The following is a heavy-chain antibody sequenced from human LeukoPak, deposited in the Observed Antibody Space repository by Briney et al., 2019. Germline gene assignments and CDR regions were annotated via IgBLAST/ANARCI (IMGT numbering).Heavy chain of an antibody. D-gene: IGHD5-18*01. CDR2: IYPGDSDT. CDR1: GYSFSSYW. J-gene: IGHJ4*02. V-gene: IGHV5-51*01. CDR3: AREGEYSYAPSDY. Sequence: GESLKISCKGSGYSFSSYWIGWVRQMPGKGLEWMGIIYPGDSDTRYSPSFQGQVTISADRSSSTAYLQWSSLKASDTAMYYCAREGEYSYAPSDYWGQGTLVTVSS.